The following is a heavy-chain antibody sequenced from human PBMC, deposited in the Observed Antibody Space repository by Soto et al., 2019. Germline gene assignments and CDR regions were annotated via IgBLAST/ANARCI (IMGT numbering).Heavy chain of an antibody. Sequence: SETLSLTCTVAGGSGNNGTYYWSWIRQPPGKGLEWIGYIYYSGTTSYNPSLKGRVTISVDTSKNQFSLKLSSVTAADTAVYYCARGRITMVRGVITWFAPWGQGTPVTVSS. CDR1: GGSGNNGTYY. D-gene: IGHD3-10*01. CDR3: ARGRITMVRGVITWFAP. CDR2: IYYSGTT. V-gene: IGHV4-61*01. J-gene: IGHJ5*02.